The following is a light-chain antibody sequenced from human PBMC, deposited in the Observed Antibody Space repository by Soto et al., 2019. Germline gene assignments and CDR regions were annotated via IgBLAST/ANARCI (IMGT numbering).Light chain of an antibody. Sequence: EIVLTQSPGTLSLSPGERATLSCRASQSVSSSYLAWYQQKPGQAPRLLIYGASSRATGIPDRFSGSGSGTDFTLNITGLGPVDFAVYYCQHYRTSFGGGTKVEIK. J-gene: IGKJ4*01. CDR3: QHYRTS. CDR2: GAS. CDR1: QSVSSSY. V-gene: IGKV3-20*01.